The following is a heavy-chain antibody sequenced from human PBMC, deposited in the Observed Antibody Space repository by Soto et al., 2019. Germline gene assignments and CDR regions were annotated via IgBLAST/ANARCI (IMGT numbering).Heavy chain of an antibody. CDR1: GGTFSSYT. CDR3: ARFRGSYGMDV. CDR2: VIPILGIA. D-gene: IGHD3-10*01. J-gene: IGHJ6*02. V-gene: IGHV1-69*02. Sequence: QVQLVQSGAEVKKPGSSVKVSCKASGGTFSSYTISWVRQAPGQGLEWMGRVIPILGIANYAQKFQGRVTITADKSTSTAYMELSSLRSEDTAVYYCARFRGSYGMDVWGQGTTVTVSS.